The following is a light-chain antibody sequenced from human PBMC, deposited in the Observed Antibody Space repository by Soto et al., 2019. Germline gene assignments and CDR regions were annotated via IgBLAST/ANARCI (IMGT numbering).Light chain of an antibody. J-gene: IGLJ1*01. CDR1: SSDVGSYNL. V-gene: IGLV2-23*02. CDR2: EVI. Sequence: QSALTQPASVSGSPGQSITISCTGTSSDVGSYNLVSWYQQYPGKAPKLVIYEVIKQPSGVSNRFSGSKSGNTASLTISGLQAEDEADYYCCSYAGSTSVFGTGTKVTVL. CDR3: CSYAGSTSV.